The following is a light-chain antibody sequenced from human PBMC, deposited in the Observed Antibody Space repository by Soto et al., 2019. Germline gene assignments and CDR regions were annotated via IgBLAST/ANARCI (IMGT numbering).Light chain of an antibody. Sequence: QSALTQPRSVSGSPGQSVTISCTGTSSDVGGYNYVSWYQQHPGKAPKLLIYFNSQRPSGVPDRFSGSKSGTSASLAISGLQSEDEADYYCAAWDDRLNGYVFGTGTKLT. V-gene: IGLV2-11*01. CDR3: AAWDDRLNGYV. CDR2: FNS. J-gene: IGLJ1*01. CDR1: SSDVGGYNY.